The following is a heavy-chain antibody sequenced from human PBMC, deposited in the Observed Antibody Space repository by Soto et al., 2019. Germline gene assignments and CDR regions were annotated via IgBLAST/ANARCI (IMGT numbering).Heavy chain of an antibody. Sequence: HVQLQESGPGLVKPSETLSLTCTVSGGSISNYYWSWIRQPPGKGLEWIGFMSYRGTTNYNPSLKSRVTISVDTSKNQFSLKLSAVTAADTAVYYCASRDSSSWSMDYWGQGTLVTVSS. V-gene: IGHV4-59*08. CDR3: ASRDSSSWSMDY. CDR2: MSYRGTT. CDR1: GGSISNYY. D-gene: IGHD6-13*01. J-gene: IGHJ4*02.